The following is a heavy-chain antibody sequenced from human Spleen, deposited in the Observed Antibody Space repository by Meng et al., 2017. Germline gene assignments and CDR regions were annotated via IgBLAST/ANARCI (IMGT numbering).Heavy chain of an antibody. CDR3: ARPTYGYILGAYDS. CDR2: IYPRDSDT. J-gene: IGHJ4*02. CDR1: GYSFTSYW. V-gene: IGHV5-51*01. D-gene: IGHD5-24*01. Sequence: KVSCKGSGYSFTSYWIGWVRQMPGKGLEWMGIIYPRDSDTRYSPSFQGQVTISADKSISTAYLQWCSLKASDTAMYYCARPTYGYILGAYDSWGQGTLVTVSS.